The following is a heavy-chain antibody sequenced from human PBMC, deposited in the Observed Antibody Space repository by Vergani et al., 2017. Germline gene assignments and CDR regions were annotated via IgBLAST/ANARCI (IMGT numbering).Heavy chain of an antibody. CDR2: ISGSGGST. CDR3: AKGAGTHYYYYGMDV. V-gene: IGHV3-23*01. J-gene: IGHJ6*02. CDR1: GFTFSSYA. Sequence: EVQLLESGGGLVQPGGSLRLSCAASGFTFSSYAMSWVSQAPGKGLEWVSAISGSGGSTYYEDSVKGRFTISGDNSKNTLYLQMNSLRAEDTAVYYCAKGAGTHYYYYGMDVWGQGTTVTVSS.